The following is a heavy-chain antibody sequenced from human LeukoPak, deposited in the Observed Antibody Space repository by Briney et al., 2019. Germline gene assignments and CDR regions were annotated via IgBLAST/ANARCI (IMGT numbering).Heavy chain of an antibody. J-gene: IGHJ4*02. Sequence: GGSLRLSCAASGFTFSDYYMSWIRQAPGKGLQCVAILEPSGAERNYVDSVKGRFSISRDNAQNSLSLQMNSLSADDTAVYYCARLGATSSGKYYFDYWGQGTLVTVSS. CDR2: LEPSGAER. V-gene: IGHV3-7*01. D-gene: IGHD6-25*01. CDR1: GFTFSDYY. CDR3: ARLGATSSGKYYFDY.